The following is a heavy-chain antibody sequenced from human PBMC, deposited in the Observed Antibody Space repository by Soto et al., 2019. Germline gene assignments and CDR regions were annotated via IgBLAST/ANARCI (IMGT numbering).Heavy chain of an antibody. J-gene: IGHJ6*02. CDR1: GGSISSYY. Sequence: KTSETLSLTCTVSGGSISSYYWSWIRQPPGKGLEWIGYIYYSGSTNYNPSLKSRVTISVDTSKNQFSLKLSSVTAADTAVYYCARTYNWNYNYYYYGMDVWGQGTTVTVSS. D-gene: IGHD1-7*01. CDR2: IYYSGST. CDR3: ARTYNWNYNYYYYGMDV. V-gene: IGHV4-59*01.